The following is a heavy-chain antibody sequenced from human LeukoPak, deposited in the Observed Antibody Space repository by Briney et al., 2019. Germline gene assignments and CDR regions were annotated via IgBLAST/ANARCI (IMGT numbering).Heavy chain of an antibody. D-gene: IGHD3/OR15-3a*01. J-gene: IGHJ4*02. CDR2: IYYSGST. CDR3: ARHSFSWTTVPFDY. V-gene: IGHV4-39*01. CDR1: GGSISSSSYY. Sequence: KPSETLSLTCTVSGGSISSSSYYWGWIRQPPGKGLEWIGSIYYSGSTYYNPSLKSRVTISVDTSKNQFSLKLSSVTAADTAVYYCARHSFSWTTVPFDYWGRGTLVTVSS.